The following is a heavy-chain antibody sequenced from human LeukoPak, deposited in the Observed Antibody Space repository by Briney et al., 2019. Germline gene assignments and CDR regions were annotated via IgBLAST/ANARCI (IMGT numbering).Heavy chain of an antibody. Sequence: SETLSLTCAVYGGSFSGYYWSWIRQPPGKGLEWIGEINHSGSTNCNPSLKSRVTISVDTSKNQFSLKLSSVTAADTAVYYCARHRPLLWYLDYWGQGTLVTVSS. J-gene: IGHJ4*02. D-gene: IGHD3-10*01. CDR1: GGSFSGYY. CDR3: ARHRPLLWYLDY. CDR2: INHSGST. V-gene: IGHV4-34*01.